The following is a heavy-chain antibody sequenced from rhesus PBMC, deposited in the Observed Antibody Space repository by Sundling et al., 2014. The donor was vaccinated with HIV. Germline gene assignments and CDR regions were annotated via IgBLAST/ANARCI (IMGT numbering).Heavy chain of an antibody. J-gene: IGHJ6*01. CDR1: GASISSYL. Sequence: QVQLQESGPGLVKTSETLSLTCAVSGASISSYLWNWIRQPPGMGLEWIGRFSGSGGSTDYNSSLKSRVTISTDTSKNQFSLKLSSVTAADTAVYYCARQVAGTIFRALDSWGQGVVVTVSS. CDR3: ARQVAGTIFRALDS. D-gene: IGHD1-1-1*01. V-gene: IGHV4-173*01. CDR2: FSGSGGST.